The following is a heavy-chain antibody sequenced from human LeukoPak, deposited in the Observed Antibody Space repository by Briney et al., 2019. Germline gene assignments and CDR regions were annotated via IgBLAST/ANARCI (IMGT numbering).Heavy chain of an antibody. V-gene: IGHV4-59*01. D-gene: IGHD3-10*01. CDR1: GGSISSYY. CDR3: AKGYYYGSGSSPWDY. Sequence: SETLSLTCTVSGGSISSYYWSWIRQPPGKLLEWIGYIYYSGSTNYNPSLKSRVTISVDTSKNQFSRKLSSVTAADPAVYYCAKGYYYGSGSSPWDYWGQGTLVTVSS. CDR2: IYYSGST. J-gene: IGHJ4*02.